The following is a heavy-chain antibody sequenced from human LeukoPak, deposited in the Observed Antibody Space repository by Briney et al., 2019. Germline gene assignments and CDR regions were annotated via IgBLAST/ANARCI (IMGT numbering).Heavy chain of an antibody. CDR2: NNSDGSST. V-gene: IGHV3-74*01. D-gene: IGHD3-22*01. CDR3: ARDQYYYDSSGYFDAFDI. CDR1: GFTFSSYW. J-gene: IGHJ3*02. Sequence: GRSLRLSCAASGFTFSSYWMHWVRQAPGKGLLWVSRNNSDGSSTSYADPVKGRSTISRDNAKNTLYLQMNSLRAEDTAVYYCARDQYYYDSSGYFDAFDIWGQGTMVTVSS.